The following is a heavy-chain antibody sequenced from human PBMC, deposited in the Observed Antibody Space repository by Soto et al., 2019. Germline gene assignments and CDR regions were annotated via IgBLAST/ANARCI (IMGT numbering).Heavy chain of an antibody. V-gene: IGHV4-61*01. Sequence: QVQLQESGPGLVKPSETLSLTCTVSGGSVSSGSYYWSWIRQPPGKGLEWIGYIYYSGSTNYNTSLKSRVTISVDTSKNTLYLQMNSLRAEDTAVYYCAKDSSGYSMDYWGQGTLVTVSS. CDR2: IYYSGST. CDR3: AKDSSGYSMDY. J-gene: IGHJ4*02. D-gene: IGHD3-22*01. CDR1: GGSVSSGSYY.